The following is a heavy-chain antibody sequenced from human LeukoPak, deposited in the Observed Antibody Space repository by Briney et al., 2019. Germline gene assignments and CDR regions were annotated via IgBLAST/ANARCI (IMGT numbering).Heavy chain of an antibody. CDR3: TTDLEYSSGWDI. Sequence: PGGSLRLSCGASGFTFTKAWMNWVRQAPGKGLEWVGRIKSKTDGGTTNYAAPVRGRFTISRDDSKNTLYLQMNSLKTEDTAVYYCTTDLEYSSGWDIWGQGTMVTVSS. D-gene: IGHD6-19*01. CDR1: GFTFTKAW. CDR2: IKSKTDGGTT. J-gene: IGHJ3*02. V-gene: IGHV3-15*01.